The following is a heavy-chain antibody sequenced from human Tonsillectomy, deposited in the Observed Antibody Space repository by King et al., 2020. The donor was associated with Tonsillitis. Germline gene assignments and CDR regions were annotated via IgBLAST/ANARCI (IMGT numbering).Heavy chain of an antibody. CDR3: GVGAHFDS. Sequence: EVQLVESGGGLVKTGGSLRLSCAASGFTFSNAWMSWVRQAPGEGLEWVGRIKSKTDGGTIDYAAPVKGRFTISRDDSKNTLYLQMNSLKIEDTAVYYCGVGAHFDSWGQGTLVTVSS. J-gene: IGHJ4*02. CDR1: GFTFSNAW. V-gene: IGHV3-15*01. CDR2: IKSKTDGGTI. D-gene: IGHD1-26*01.